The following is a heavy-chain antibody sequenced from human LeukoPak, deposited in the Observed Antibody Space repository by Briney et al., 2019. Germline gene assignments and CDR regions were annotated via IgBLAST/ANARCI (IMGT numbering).Heavy chain of an antibody. Sequence: PSETLSLTCAVYGGSFSGYYWSWIRQPPGKGLEWIGEINHGGSTYYNPSLQSRVTISVDTSKNQFSLKLGSVTAADTAAYYCARDRIVGVERPVDVWGQGTTVTVYS. CDR2: INHGGST. CDR3: ARDRIVGVERPVDV. V-gene: IGHV4-34*01. D-gene: IGHD1-26*01. J-gene: IGHJ6*02. CDR1: GGSFSGYY.